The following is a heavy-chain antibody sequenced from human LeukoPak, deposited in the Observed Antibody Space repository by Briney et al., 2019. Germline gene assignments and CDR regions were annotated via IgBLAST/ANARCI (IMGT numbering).Heavy chain of an antibody. CDR3: ATPRDTKISGSYLYYYGMDV. D-gene: IGHD1-26*01. CDR1: GFTFSSYG. J-gene: IGHJ6*02. CDR2: ISYDGSNK. V-gene: IGHV3-30*03. Sequence: PGGSLRLSCAASGFTFSSYGMRWVRQAPGKGLEWVAVISYDGSNKYYADSVKGRFTISRDNSKNTLYLQMNSLRAEDTAVYYCATPRDTKISGSYLYYYGMDVWGQGTTVTVSS.